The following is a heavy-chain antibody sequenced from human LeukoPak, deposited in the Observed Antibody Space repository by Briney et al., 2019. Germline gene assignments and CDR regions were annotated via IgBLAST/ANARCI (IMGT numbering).Heavy chain of an antibody. CDR3: ARQTGWFDP. V-gene: IGHV4-34*01. J-gene: IGHJ5*02. CDR1: GGSFSGYY. Sequence: SETLSLTCAVYGGSFSGYYWSWIRQSPGKGLEWIGEINHSGSTNYNPSLKSRVTISVDTSKNQFSLKLSSVTAADTAVYYCARQTGWFDPWGQGTLVTVSS. CDR2: INHSGST.